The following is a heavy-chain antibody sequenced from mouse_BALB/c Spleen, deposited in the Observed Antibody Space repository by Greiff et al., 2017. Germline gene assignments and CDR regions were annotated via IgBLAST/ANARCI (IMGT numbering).Heavy chain of an antibody. CDR2: ISYDGSN. CDR3: ARDPYGSYAMDY. Sequence: LEESGPGLVKPSQSLSLTCSVTGYSITSGYYWNWIRQFPGNKLEWMGYISYDGSNNYNPSLKNRISITRDTSKNQFFLKLNSVTTEDTATYYCARDPYGSYAMDYWGQGTSVTVSS. V-gene: IGHV3-6*02. J-gene: IGHJ4*01. D-gene: IGHD1-1*02. CDR1: GYSITSGYY.